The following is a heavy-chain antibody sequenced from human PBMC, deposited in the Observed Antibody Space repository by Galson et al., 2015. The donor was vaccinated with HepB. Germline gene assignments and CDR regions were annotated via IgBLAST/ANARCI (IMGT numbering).Heavy chain of an antibody. CDR2: IRSKANSYAT. J-gene: IGHJ4*02. Sequence: SLRLSCAASGFTFSGSAMHWVRQASGKGLEWVGRIRSKANSYATAYAASVKGRFTISRDDSKNTAYLQMNSLKTEDTAVYYCTSHGPIAAAGTPDYWGQGTLVTVSS. CDR1: GFTFSGSA. V-gene: IGHV3-73*01. D-gene: IGHD6-13*01. CDR3: TSHGPIAAAGTPDY.